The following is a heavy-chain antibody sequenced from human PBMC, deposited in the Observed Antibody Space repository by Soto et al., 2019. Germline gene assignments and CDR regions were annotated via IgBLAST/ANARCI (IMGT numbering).Heavy chain of an antibody. Sequence: ASVKVSCKASGYTFTGYYMHWVRQAPGQGLEWMGWINPNSGGTNYAQKFQCWVTLTRDTSISTAYMDLSRLRSDDTAVYYCARDLYDILTGYYPHYYYHGMDVWGQGTTVTVSS. D-gene: IGHD3-9*01. CDR2: INPNSGGT. J-gene: IGHJ6*02. V-gene: IGHV1-2*04. CDR3: ARDLYDILTGYYPHYYYHGMDV. CDR1: GYTFTGYY.